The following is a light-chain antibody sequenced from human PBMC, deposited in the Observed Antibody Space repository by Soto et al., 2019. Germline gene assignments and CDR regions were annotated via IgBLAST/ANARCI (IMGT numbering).Light chain of an antibody. CDR3: QQYNNWPWT. CDR1: QSISDT. V-gene: IGKV3-15*01. J-gene: IGKJ1*01. CDR2: GAS. Sequence: EIMMTQSPATLSVSPGGRATLSCRASQSISDTLAWYQQKPGQAPRLLIHGASTRAPGFPARFSGSGSGTDFTLTISSLQSEDFAVYYCQQYNNWPWTFGQGTKVVIK.